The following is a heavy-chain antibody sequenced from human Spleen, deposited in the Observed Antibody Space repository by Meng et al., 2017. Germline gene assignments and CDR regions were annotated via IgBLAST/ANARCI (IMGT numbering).Heavy chain of an antibody. J-gene: IGHJ4*02. Sequence: GSLRLSCAVDGGSFSGYYWSWIRQPPGKGLEWIGEINHSGSTNYNPSLKSRVTISVDTSKNQFSLKLSSVTAADTAVYYCARGTTVVTQGVDYWGQGTLVTVSS. CDR1: GGSFSGYY. CDR3: ARGTTVVTQGVDY. CDR2: INHSGST. D-gene: IGHD4-23*01. V-gene: IGHV4-34*01.